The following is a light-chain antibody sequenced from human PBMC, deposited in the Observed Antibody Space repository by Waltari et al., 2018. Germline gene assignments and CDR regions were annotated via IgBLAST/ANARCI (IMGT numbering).Light chain of an antibody. J-gene: IGLJ3*02. Sequence: SCSGSRSNIGLNYVYWYQHLPGTTPKLLIYRNNQRPSGVPDRFSGSKSGTSASLAISGLRSEDEADYYCAAWDDTLSAVLFGGGTNLTVL. CDR3: AAWDDTLSAVL. CDR2: RNN. V-gene: IGLV1-47*01. CDR1: RSNIGLNY.